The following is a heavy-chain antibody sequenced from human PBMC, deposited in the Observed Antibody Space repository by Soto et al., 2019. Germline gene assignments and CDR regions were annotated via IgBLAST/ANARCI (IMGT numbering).Heavy chain of an antibody. D-gene: IGHD2-21*02. J-gene: IGHJ6*02. CDR1: GFTFSSYA. Sequence: PGGSLRLSCAASGFTFSSYAMHWVRQAPGKGLEWVAVISYYGSNKYYADSVKGRFTISRDNSKNTLYLQMNSLRAEDTAVYYCARSCGGDCYDGMDVWGQGTTVTVSS. CDR3: ARSCGGDCYDGMDV. CDR2: ISYYGSNK. V-gene: IGHV3-30-3*01.